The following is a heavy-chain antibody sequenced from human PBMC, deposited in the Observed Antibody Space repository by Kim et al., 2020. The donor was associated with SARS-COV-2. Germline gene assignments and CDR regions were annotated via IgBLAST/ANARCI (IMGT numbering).Heavy chain of an antibody. V-gene: IGHV5-51*01. D-gene: IGHD2-2*01. CDR1: GYSFTSYW. Sequence: GESLKISCKGSGYSFTSYWIGWVRQMPGKGLEWMGIIYPGDSDTRYSPSFQGQVTISADKSISTAYLQWSSLKASDTAMYYCARHVGCSSTSCYGGLIIDYWGQGTLVTVSS. J-gene: IGHJ4*02. CDR3: ARHVGCSSTSCYGGLIIDY. CDR2: IYPGDSDT.